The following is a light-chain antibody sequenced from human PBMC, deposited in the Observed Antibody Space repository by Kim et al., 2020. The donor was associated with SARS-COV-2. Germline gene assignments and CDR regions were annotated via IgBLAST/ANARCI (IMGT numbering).Light chain of an antibody. V-gene: IGLV3-19*01. J-gene: IGLJ1*01. Sequence: SSELTQDPAVSVALGQTVRITCQGDSLRSYYASWYQQKPGQAPVLVIYGKNNRTSGIPDRFSGSSSGNTASLTITGAQAEDEADYYCNSRDSSGNHPDVFGTGTKVTVL. CDR1: SLRSYY. CDR2: GKN. CDR3: NSRDSSGNHPDV.